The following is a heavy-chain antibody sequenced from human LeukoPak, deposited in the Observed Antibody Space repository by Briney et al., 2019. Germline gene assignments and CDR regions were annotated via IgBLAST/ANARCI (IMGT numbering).Heavy chain of an antibody. V-gene: IGHV4-39*07. D-gene: IGHD6-6*01. J-gene: IGHJ4*02. CDR2: IFYSGTT. CDR3: ASSHSSSPLFDY. CDR1: SASLTSGHNY. Sequence: RPSETLSLTCTVSSASLTSGHNYWGWIRQAPGTGLEWIGSIFYSGTTYYNPSLKSRVTMSIDTSKNQFSLNLISVAAADTAVYYCASSHSSSPLFDYWGQGTLVTVSS.